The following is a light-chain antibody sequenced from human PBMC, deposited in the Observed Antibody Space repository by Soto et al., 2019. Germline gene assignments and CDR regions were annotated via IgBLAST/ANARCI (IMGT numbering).Light chain of an antibody. CDR1: QSVSNNY. CDR2: GAS. J-gene: IGKJ3*01. CDR3: QQYGTSPFT. V-gene: IGKV3-20*01. Sequence: EIVLTQSPGTLSLSPGERATLSCRASQSVSNNYLAWYQQRPGQAPRLRISGASNRAAGIPDRFSGSGSGTDFTLDISRLEPEDFAVYYCQQYGTSPFTFDPGTKVDLK.